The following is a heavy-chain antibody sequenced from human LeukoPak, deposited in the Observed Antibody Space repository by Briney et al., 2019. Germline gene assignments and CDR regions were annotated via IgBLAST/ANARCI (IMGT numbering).Heavy chain of an antibody. Sequence: LETLSLTCTVSGGSISSSSYYWGWIRQPPGKGLEWIGSIYYSGSTYYNPSLKSRVTISVDTSKNQFSLKLSSVTAADTAVYYCARHASYYDILTGYEYYYYGMDVWGQGTTVTVSS. CDR2: IYYSGST. J-gene: IGHJ6*02. V-gene: IGHV4-39*01. D-gene: IGHD3-9*01. CDR1: GGSISSSSYY. CDR3: ARHASYYDILTGYEYYYYGMDV.